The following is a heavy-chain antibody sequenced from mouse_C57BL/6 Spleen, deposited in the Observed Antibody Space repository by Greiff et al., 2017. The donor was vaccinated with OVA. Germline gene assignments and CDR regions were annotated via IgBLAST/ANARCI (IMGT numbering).Heavy chain of an antibody. CDR2: IFPGSGST. J-gene: IGHJ4*01. Sequence: SGPELVKPGASVKISCKASGYTFTDYYINWVKQRPGQGLEWIGWIFPGSGSTYYNEKFKGKATLTVDKSSSTAYMLLSSLTSEDSSVYFCARTDSNYENAMDYWGQGTSVTVSS. CDR3: ARTDSNYENAMDY. CDR1: GYTFTDYY. D-gene: IGHD2-5*01. V-gene: IGHV1-75*01.